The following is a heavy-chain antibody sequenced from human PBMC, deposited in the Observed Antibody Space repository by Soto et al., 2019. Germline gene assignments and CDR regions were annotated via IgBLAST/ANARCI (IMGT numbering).Heavy chain of an antibody. CDR2: INAGNGNT. CDR1: GYTFTSYA. V-gene: IGHV1-3*01. J-gene: IGHJ5*02. CDR3: ASDRPLYSNNNWFDT. Sequence: ASVKVSCKASGYTFTSYAIHWVLLAPGQRLEWMGWINAGNGNTKYSQKFQGRVTITRDTSASTAYMELSSLRSEDTAVYYCASDRPLYSNNNWFDTRGQGTLVTLYS. D-gene: IGHD4-4*01.